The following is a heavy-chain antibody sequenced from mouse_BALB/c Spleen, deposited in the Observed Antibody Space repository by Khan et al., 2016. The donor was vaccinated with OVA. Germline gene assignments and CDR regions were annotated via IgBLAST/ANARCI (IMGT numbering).Heavy chain of an antibody. Sequence: EVQLQESGPGLVKPSQSLSLTCTVTGYSITSGYAWNWIRQFPGNKLEWMGYISYSGVTSYTPSLKSRISITRDTSKNQFFLQLNSVTTEDTATYYCARGNDSRYYFDYWGQGTTLTVSS. CDR2: ISYSGVT. D-gene: IGHD3-2*01. J-gene: IGHJ2*01. CDR1: GYSITSGYA. V-gene: IGHV3-2*02. CDR3: ARGNDSRYYFDY.